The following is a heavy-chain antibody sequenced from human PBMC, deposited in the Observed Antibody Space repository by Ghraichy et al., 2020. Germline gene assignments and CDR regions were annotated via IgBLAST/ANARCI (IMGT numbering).Heavy chain of an antibody. V-gene: IGHV4-30-4*01. CDR3: AREVNRPVTSDAFDI. D-gene: IGHD2-21*02. Sequence: SKTLSLTCTVSGGSIHNDNSFWSWIRQTPGKGLEWIAYISDSGSAYYNPSLKGRVTISIDTPKNQFSLKLTSVTAADTAVYYCAREVNRPVTSDAFDIWGQGTLVPVSS. CDR1: GGSIHNDNSF. J-gene: IGHJ3*02. CDR2: ISDSGSA.